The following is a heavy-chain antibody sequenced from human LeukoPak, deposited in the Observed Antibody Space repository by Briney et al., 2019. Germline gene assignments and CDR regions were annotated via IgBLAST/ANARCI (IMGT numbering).Heavy chain of an antibody. D-gene: IGHD6-19*01. CDR2: ISANNGYT. CDR3: ARDGGYSSGSSDY. CDR1: GYTFSNYG. J-gene: IGHJ4*02. V-gene: IGHV1-18*01. Sequence: GASVKVSCKASGYTFSNYGISWVRQAPGQGLEWMGWISANNGYTKYAQKFQGRVTMTTDTSTTTAYMEVKSLRSDDTAVFYRARDGGYSSGSSDYWGQGTLVTVSS.